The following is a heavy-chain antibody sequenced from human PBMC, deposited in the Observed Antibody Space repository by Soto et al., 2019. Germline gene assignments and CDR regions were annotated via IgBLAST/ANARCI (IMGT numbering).Heavy chain of an antibody. CDR3: AKGVEGYVVSSFDS. CDR1: GFIFSDYA. J-gene: IGHJ4*02. V-gene: IGHV3-23*01. CDR2: ITSSGSST. D-gene: IGHD5-12*01. Sequence: GGSLRLSCAASGFIFSDYAMTWIRQTPGKGLEWVSAITSSGSSTYFADSLKGRITISRDNSKNTLSLQMDSLRVEDTAIYYCAKGVEGYVVSSFDSWGQGALVTVSS.